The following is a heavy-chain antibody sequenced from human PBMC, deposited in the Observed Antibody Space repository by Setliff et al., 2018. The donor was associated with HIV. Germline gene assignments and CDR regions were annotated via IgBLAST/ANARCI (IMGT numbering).Heavy chain of an antibody. CDR1: GYTFTGYY. CDR3: ARVRYCSGGSCYGGEYWFDS. D-gene: IGHD2-15*01. CDR2: INPNSGGT. J-gene: IGHJ5*01. Sequence: GASVKVSCKASGYTFTGYYMHWVRQAPGQGLEWMGWINPNSGGTTYAQKFQGRVTMTRDTSISTAYMEVSSLRSEDTAVYYCARVRYCSGGSCYGGEYWFDSWGQGTLVTVSS. V-gene: IGHV1-2*02.